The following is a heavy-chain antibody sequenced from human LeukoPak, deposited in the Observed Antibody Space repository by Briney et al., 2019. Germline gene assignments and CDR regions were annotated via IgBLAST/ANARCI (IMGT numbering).Heavy chain of an antibody. D-gene: IGHD1-26*01. V-gene: IGHV1-2*02. CDR1: GYTFTDYY. CDR3: ARRIVGALYSFDY. Sequence: ASVKVSCKASGYTFTDYYIHWVRQAPGQGREWMGWINPNSGGTNYAQKFQGRVTMTRDTSISTAYMDLSRLRSDDTAVYYCARRIVGALYSFDYWGQGTLVTVSS. CDR2: INPNSGGT. J-gene: IGHJ4*02.